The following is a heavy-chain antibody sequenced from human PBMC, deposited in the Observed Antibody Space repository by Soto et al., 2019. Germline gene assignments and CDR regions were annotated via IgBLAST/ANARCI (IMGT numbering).Heavy chain of an antibody. CDR2: IKQDGSEK. Sequence: GGSLRLSCAASGFTFSSYWMSWVRQAPGKGLEWVANIKQDGSEKYYVDSVKGRFTISRDNAKNSLYLQMNSLRAEDTAVYYCARVPITIFGVAIPPLFDYCGQGTLVTVS. CDR1: GFTFSSYW. V-gene: IGHV3-7*03. J-gene: IGHJ4*02. D-gene: IGHD3-3*01. CDR3: ARVPITIFGVAIPPLFDY.